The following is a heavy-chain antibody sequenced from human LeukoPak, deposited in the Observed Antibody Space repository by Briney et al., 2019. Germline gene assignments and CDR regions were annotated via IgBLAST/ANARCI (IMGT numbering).Heavy chain of an antibody. D-gene: IGHD3-10*01. CDR2: ISSNGGST. CDR1: GFTFSDAW. Sequence: PGGSLRLSCAGSGFTFSDAWMSWVRQAPGKGLEYVSPISSNGGSTYYAGSVKGRFTISRDNSRNTLHLQMSSLRVEDTAVYYCVKDSSSGSYFDYWGQGTLVTVSS. V-gene: IGHV3-64D*06. J-gene: IGHJ4*02. CDR3: VKDSSSGSYFDY.